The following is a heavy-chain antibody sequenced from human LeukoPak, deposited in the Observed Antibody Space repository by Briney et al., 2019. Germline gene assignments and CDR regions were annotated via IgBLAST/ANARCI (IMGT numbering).Heavy chain of an antibody. J-gene: IGHJ4*02. V-gene: IGHV3-7*01. D-gene: IGHD6-19*01. CDR1: GFTFYNFW. CDR3: ARDHPVAGLLFDC. Sequence: GGSLRLSCAASGFTFYNFWMNWVRQAPGKGLEWVASMNQGGSERYYLDSVKGRFTISRDNAKNSVYLQMNSLRADDTAVYYCARDHPVAGLLFDCWGQGTLVTVSS. CDR2: MNQGGSER.